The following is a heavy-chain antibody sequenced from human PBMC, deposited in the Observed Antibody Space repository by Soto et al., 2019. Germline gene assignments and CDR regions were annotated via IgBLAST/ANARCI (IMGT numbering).Heavy chain of an antibody. Sequence: VQLVESGGGLVQPGRSLRLSCAASGFTFDDYAMHWVRQAPGKGLEWIGRIYTSGSTNYNPSLKSRVTMSVDTSKNQFSLKLSSVTAADTAVYYCARVMEQLALDYWGQGTLVTVSS. J-gene: IGHJ4*02. D-gene: IGHD6-6*01. CDR3: ARVMEQLALDY. CDR1: GFTFDDYA. CDR2: IYTSGST. V-gene: IGHV4-4*07.